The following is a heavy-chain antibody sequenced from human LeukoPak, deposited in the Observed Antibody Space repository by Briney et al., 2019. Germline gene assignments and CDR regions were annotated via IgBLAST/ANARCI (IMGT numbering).Heavy chain of an antibody. Sequence: QSGGSLRLSCAASGFTFSSYAMSWVRQAPGKGLEWVSSISGRSGSTYYSDSVKGRFTISRDNSKNALYLQMTSLRGEDTAVYYCAQDPRDSSESVYWGQGTLVTVSS. V-gene: IGHV3-23*01. CDR3: AQDPRDSSESVY. CDR1: GFTFSSYA. D-gene: IGHD6-25*01. CDR2: ISGRSGST. J-gene: IGHJ4*02.